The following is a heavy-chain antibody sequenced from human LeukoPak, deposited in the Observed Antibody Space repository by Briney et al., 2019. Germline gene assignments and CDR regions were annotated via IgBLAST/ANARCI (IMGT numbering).Heavy chain of an antibody. V-gene: IGHV3-21*01. CDR1: GFTFSSYS. D-gene: IGHD3-3*01. J-gene: IGHJ3*02. Sequence: GGSLRLSCAASGFTFSSYSMNWVRQAPGKGLEWVSSISNSSSYIYYADSVKGRCTISRDNAKNSLYLQMNSLRAEDTAVYYCARDGILEWLFYAFDIWGQGTMVTVSS. CDR2: ISNSSSYI. CDR3: ARDGILEWLFYAFDI.